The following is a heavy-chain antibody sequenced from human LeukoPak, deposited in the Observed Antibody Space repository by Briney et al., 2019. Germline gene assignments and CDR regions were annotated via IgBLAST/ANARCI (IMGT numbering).Heavy chain of an antibody. J-gene: IGHJ4*02. Sequence: GGSLRLSCAASGFTFSSYAMSWVRQAPGKGLEWVSAISGSGGSTYYADSVKGRFTISRDNSKNTLYLQMNSLRAEDTAVYYCAKIATTMIVVVTNFDYWGQGTLVTVSS. D-gene: IGHD3-22*01. CDR3: AKIATTMIVVVTNFDY. CDR2: ISGSGGST. CDR1: GFTFSSYA. V-gene: IGHV3-23*01.